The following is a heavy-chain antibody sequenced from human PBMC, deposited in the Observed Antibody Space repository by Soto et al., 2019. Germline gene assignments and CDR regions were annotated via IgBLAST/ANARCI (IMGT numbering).Heavy chain of an antibody. CDR3: ARVPTIYGMDV. CDR2: IHPNSGGT. CDR1: GYTFTSYA. Sequence: ASVKVSCKASGYTFTSYAITWVRQAPGQGLEWMGWIHPNSGGTNYAQKFQGRVTMTRDTSISTAYMELSRLRSDDTAVYYCARVPTIYGMDVWGQGTTVTVSS. J-gene: IGHJ6*02. V-gene: IGHV1-2*02. D-gene: IGHD2-2*01.